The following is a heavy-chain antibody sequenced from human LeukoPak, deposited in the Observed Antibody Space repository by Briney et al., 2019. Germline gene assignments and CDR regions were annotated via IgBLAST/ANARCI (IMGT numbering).Heavy chain of an antibody. CDR3: ARGGTGAFDY. D-gene: IGHD2-8*02. V-gene: IGHV3-11*06. CDR1: GFPFTSGFTFSDYY. CDR2: ISSTSAYT. Sequence: PGGSLRLSCAASGFPFTSGFTFSDYYMSWIRQAPGKGLEWVSYISSTSAYTSYADSVRGRFTISRDNAYNSLFLQVNGLRAEDTAIYYCARGGTGAFDYWGQGTLVTVSS. J-gene: IGHJ4*02.